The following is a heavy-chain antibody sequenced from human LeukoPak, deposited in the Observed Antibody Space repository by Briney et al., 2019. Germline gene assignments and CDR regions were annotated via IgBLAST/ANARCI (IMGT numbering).Heavy chain of an antibody. Sequence: GGSLRLSCSACGFTFTNYAMSWVRQAPGKGLEWVSIIYSGGDTYYADSVKGRFTISRDNSKNTLYLQMNSLRAEDTAVYYCAGGGYCTSTTCLYFNYWGQGTLVTVSS. CDR1: GFTFTNYA. D-gene: IGHD2-2*01. J-gene: IGHJ4*02. V-gene: IGHV3-66*01. CDR3: AGGGYCTSTTCLYFNY. CDR2: IYSGGDT.